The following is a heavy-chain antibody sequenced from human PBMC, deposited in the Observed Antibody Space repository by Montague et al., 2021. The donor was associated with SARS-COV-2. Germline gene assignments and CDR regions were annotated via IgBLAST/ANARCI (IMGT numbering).Heavy chain of an antibody. CDR2: IYFGGGT. CDR1: GGSISSSYYF. V-gene: IGHV4-39*07. Sequence: SETLSLTCTVSGGSISSSYYFWGWIPQPPGKGLEWIGSIYFGGGTYYXPSLKSRVTISVDTSKNPFSLKLASVTAADTAVYWCASDVGKGFCGDETEGGSDYWGQGTLVSVSS. CDR3: ASDVGKGFCGDETEGGSDY. D-gene: IGHD5-12*01. J-gene: IGHJ4*02.